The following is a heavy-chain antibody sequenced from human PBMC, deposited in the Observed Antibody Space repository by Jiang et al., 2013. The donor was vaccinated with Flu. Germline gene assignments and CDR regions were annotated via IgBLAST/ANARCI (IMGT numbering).Heavy chain of an antibody. Sequence: VQLVESGGGLVQPGGSLRLSCAASGFTFSSYDMSWVRQAPGKGLEWVSDISGSGGSTYYADSVKGRFTISRDNSKNTLYLQMNSLRAEDTAVYYCAKVRARQTMTTVTPLDYWGQGTLVTVSS. V-gene: IGHV3-23*04. D-gene: IGHD4-17*01. CDR2: ISGSGGST. CDR3: AKVRARQTMTTVTPLDY. CDR1: GFTFSSYD. J-gene: IGHJ4*02.